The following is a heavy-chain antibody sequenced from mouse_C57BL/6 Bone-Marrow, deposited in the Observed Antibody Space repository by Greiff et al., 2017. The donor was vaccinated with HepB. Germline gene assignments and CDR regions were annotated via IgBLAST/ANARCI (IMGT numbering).Heavy chain of an antibody. CDR2: IDPNSGGT. Sequence: LQPGAELVKPGASVKLSCKASGYTFTSYWMHWVKQRPGRGLEWIGRIDPNSGGTKYNEKFKSKATLTVDKPSSTAYMQLSSLTSEDSAVYYCARSAHYYGSSYWYFDVWGTGTTVTVSS. D-gene: IGHD1-1*01. J-gene: IGHJ1*03. V-gene: IGHV1-72*01. CDR3: ARSAHYYGSSYWYFDV. CDR1: GYTFTSYW.